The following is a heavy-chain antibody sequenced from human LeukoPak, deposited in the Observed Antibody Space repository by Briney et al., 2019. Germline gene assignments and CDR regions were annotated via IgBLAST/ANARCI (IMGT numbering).Heavy chain of an antibody. CDR3: VGEGIVEPAATEGFDA. CDR1: GFIFSRYS. V-gene: IGHV3-21*06. D-gene: IGHD2-2*01. Sequence: GGSLRLSCATSGFIFSRYSMNWVRQVPGKGLEWVSSIGGTSRSIYHADSVKGRFTISRDNAKNSLFLQTNSLRGEDTAVYYCVGEGIVEPAATEGFDAWGQGTLVTVSS. J-gene: IGHJ5*02. CDR2: IGGTSRSI.